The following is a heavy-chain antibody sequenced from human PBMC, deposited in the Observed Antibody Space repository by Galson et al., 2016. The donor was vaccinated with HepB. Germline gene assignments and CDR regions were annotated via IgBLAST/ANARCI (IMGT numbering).Heavy chain of an antibody. CDR1: GFTFTNYA. CDR2: ISDDGSNK. J-gene: IGHJ4*02. Sequence: SLRLSCAASGFTFTNYALHWVRQAPGKGLEWVAVISDDGSNKYFADSVKGRFTISRDNSQNTVLLQMNSLRIEDTAVYYCAKDLDDGDGYNPDSLYLDYWGQGTLVTVSS. D-gene: IGHD5-24*01. V-gene: IGHV3-30*18. CDR3: AKDLDDGDGYNPDSLYLDY.